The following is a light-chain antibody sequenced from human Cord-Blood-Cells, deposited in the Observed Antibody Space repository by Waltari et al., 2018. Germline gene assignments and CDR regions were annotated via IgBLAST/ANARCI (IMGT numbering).Light chain of an antibody. J-gene: IGLJ2*01. V-gene: IGLV2-11*01. CDR2: DVN. CDR3: CSYSGSYTVV. CDR1: SSDVGGYNY. Sequence: QSALTQPRSVSGSPGPSVTISCTGTSSDVGGYNYVSWYPQHPGKAPTLMIYDVNKPPSGVTVHCSGSKSGNTASLTISGLQAEDEAYYYCCSYSGSYTVVFGGGTKLTVL.